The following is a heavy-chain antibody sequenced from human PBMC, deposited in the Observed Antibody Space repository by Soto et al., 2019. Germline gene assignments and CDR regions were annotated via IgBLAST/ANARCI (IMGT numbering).Heavy chain of an antibody. CDR2: ISGSAGST. J-gene: IGHJ4*02. D-gene: IGHD3-10*01. CDR3: AKVSGDQLLSSFDF. Sequence: GGSLRLSCAASGFTFSRYVMSWVRQAPGKGLEWVSGISGSAGSTYYAESVKGRFTISRDNSKNTLYLQMKSLRAEDTAVYYCAKVSGDQLLSSFDFWGQGTLVTVPS. V-gene: IGHV3-23*01. CDR1: GFTFSRYV.